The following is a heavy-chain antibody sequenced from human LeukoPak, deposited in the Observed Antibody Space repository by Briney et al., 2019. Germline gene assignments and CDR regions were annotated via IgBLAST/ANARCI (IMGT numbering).Heavy chain of an antibody. J-gene: IGHJ6*04. V-gene: IGHV1-3*01. CDR1: GYTFTSYA. Sequence: ASVKVSCKASGYTFTSYAMHWVRQAPGQRREWMGWINAGNGNTKYSQKFQGRVTITRDTSASTAYMELSSLRSEDTAVYYCARDKGLVRGVIIEVYYGMDVWGKGTTVTVSS. CDR2: INAGNGNT. D-gene: IGHD3-10*01. CDR3: ARDKGLVRGVIIEVYYGMDV.